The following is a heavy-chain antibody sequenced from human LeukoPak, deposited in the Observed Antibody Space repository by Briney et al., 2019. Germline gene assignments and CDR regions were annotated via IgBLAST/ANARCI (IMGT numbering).Heavy chain of an antibody. CDR1: GFTFSNFA. D-gene: IGHD2-2*01. CDR2: TSDDGRKK. J-gene: IGHJ5*02. Sequence: PGGSLRLSCVASGFTFSNFAIHWVRQGPGKGLEWVAVTSDDGRKKYYADSVKGRFTISRDNSKNPLYLQMTTLTTDDAAIYYCARDRSYAVNQGGWLDPWGQGTLVSVSS. CDR3: ARDRSYAVNQGGWLDP. V-gene: IGHV3-30*01.